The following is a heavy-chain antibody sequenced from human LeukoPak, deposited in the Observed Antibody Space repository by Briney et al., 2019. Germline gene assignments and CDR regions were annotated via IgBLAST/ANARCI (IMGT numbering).Heavy chain of an antibody. CDR3: ARGLGGGYYVAFDI. D-gene: IGHD3-22*01. Sequence: GASVKVSCKSFGYTFTSHKIHWVRQAPGQGLEWMGIINPSDGSARYAQPFQGRVSLTRNTSISTAYMELSSLRSEDTAVYYCARGLGGGYYVAFDIWGQGTMVTVSS. CDR2: INPSDGSA. J-gene: IGHJ3*02. CDR1: GYTFTSHK. V-gene: IGHV1-46*01.